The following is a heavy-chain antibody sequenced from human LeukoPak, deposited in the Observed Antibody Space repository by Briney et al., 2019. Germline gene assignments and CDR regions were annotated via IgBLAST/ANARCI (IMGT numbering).Heavy chain of an antibody. CDR1: GYNISSYW. CDR3: ARLTPAHPYFDY. Sequence: GESLKISCKGSGYNISSYWIAWVRQMPGKGLEWMGIVFPSDSDTRYSPPFQGQVTISADKSISTAYLQWSSLKASDTAMYYCARLTPAHPYFDYWGQGTLVTVSS. J-gene: IGHJ4*02. CDR2: VFPSDSDT. V-gene: IGHV5-51*01. D-gene: IGHD6-25*01.